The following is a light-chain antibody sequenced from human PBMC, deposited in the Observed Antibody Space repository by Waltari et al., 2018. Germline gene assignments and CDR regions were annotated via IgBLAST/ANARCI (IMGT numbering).Light chain of an antibody. CDR3: CSYAGSYTWV. CDR2: DVS. J-gene: IGLJ3*02. Sequence: QSALTQPRSVSGSPGLSVTISAHTTSRDVEGYNSLHWYQQHPGTAPKLMIYDVSKRPSGVPDRFSGSKSGNTASLTISGLQAEDEADYYCCSYAGSYTWVFGGGTKLTVL. V-gene: IGLV2-11*01. CDR1: SRDVEGYNS.